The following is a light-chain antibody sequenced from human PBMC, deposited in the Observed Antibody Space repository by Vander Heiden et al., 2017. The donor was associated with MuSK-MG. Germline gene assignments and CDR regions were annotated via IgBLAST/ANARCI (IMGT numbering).Light chain of an antibody. CDR1: KSVSSY. CDR3: QQRSNGLHVSIT. CDR2: DAS. Sequence: EIVLTQSPATLSLSPGERATLSCRASKSVSSYLAWYQQKPGQAPRLLIYDASNRATGIPARFSGSGSGTDFTLTISSLEPEEFAVYYCQQRSNGLHVSITFGQGTRLEIK. V-gene: IGKV3-11*01. J-gene: IGKJ5*01.